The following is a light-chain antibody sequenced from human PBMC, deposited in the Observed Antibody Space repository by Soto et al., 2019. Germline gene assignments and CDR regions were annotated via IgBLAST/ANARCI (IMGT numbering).Light chain of an antibody. V-gene: IGLV2-14*03. CDR2: DVN. J-gene: IGLJ1*01. CDR3: SSYTSSSAYV. CDR1: SSDVGGYNY. Sequence: QSALTQPASVSGSPGQSISISSTGTSSDVGGYNYVSWYQQHPGKAPKLMIYDVNNRPSGVSNRFSGSKSGNTASLTISGLQAEDEADYYCSSYTSSSAYVFGTGTKLTVL.